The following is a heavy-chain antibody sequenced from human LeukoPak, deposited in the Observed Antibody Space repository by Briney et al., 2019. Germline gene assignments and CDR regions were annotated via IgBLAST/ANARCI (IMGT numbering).Heavy chain of an antibody. CDR2: INHSGST. CDR3: AARGWGMVTPNY. CDR1: GGSISSYY. D-gene: IGHD5-18*01. J-gene: IGHJ4*02. V-gene: IGHV4-34*01. Sequence: PSETLSLTCTVSGGSISSYYWSWIRQPPGKGLEWIGEINHSGSTNYNPSLKSRVTISVDTSKNQFSLKLSSVTAADTAVYYCAARGWGMVTPNYWGQGTLVTVSS.